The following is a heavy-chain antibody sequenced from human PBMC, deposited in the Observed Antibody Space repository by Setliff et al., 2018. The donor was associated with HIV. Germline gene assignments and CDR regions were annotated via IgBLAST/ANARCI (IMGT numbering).Heavy chain of an antibody. J-gene: IGHJ4*02. CDR3: ARDPFLEQGFWSGYYSDY. D-gene: IGHD3-3*01. Sequence: GGSLSPSCAASGSTFSIYSMHWVSEAPGKWLEWVAFIADDVRNEYYADSVQGRFTISRDNSKNTLDLQMNSLRAEDTAGYYCARDPFLEQGFWSGYYSDYWGQGTLVTVSS. CDR2: IADDVRNE. CDR1: GSTFSIYS. V-gene: IGHV3-30*04.